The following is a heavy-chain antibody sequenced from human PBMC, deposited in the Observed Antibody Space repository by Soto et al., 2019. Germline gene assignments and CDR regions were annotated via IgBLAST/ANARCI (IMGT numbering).Heavy chain of an antibody. CDR1: GFTFSSSA. J-gene: IGHJ4*02. V-gene: IGHV3-73*01. CDR2: IRSEPDNYEA. Sequence: EVQLVESGGGLVQPGGSLKLSCAASGFTFSSSAMHWVRQASGKGLEWIGRIRSEPDNYEAAYSASVKGRFTISRDDSRYTGYLQMNSLKAEDTAVYYCTAIDYGTSVDYWGQGTLVTVSS. CDR3: TAIDYGTSVDY. D-gene: IGHD3-10*01.